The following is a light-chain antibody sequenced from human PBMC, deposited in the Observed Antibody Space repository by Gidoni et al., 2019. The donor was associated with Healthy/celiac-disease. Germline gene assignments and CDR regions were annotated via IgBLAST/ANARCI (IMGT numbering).Light chain of an antibody. Sequence: QSVLTQPPSASGTPGQGVTISCSGSSSNIGSNYVSWYPQLPGTAPKLLIYRNNQRPSGVPDRFSGSKSGTSASLAISGLRSEDEADYYCAAWDDSLSGPVFGGGTKLTVL. CDR1: SSNIGSNY. CDR3: AAWDDSLSGPV. J-gene: IGLJ3*02. V-gene: IGLV1-47*01. CDR2: RNN.